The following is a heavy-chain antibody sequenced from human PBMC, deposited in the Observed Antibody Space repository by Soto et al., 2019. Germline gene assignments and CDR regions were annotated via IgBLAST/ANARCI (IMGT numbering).Heavy chain of an antibody. J-gene: IGHJ6*02. V-gene: IGHV5-51*01. CDR3: ARSLYYYDSSGSNGDV. D-gene: IGHD3-22*01. Sequence: PGESLKISCKGSGYSFTSYWIGWVRQMPGKGLEWMGIIYPGDSDTRYSPSFQGQVTISADKSISTAYLQWSSLKASDTAMYYCARSLYYYDSSGSNGDVWGQGTTVTVSS. CDR2: IYPGDSDT. CDR1: GYSFTSYW.